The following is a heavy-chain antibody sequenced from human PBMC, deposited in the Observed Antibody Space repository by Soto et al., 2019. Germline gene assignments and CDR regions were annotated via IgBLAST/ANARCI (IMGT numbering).Heavy chain of an antibody. CDR2: ISYDGSNK. Sequence: QVQLVESGGGVVQPGRSLRLSCAASGFTFSSYGMHWVRQAPGKGLEWVAVISYDGSNKYYADSVKGRFTISRDNSKNTLYMQMNSLRAEGTAVYYCAKDSEDCISTSCYLDYWGQGTLVTVSS. CDR3: AKDSEDCISTSCYLDY. V-gene: IGHV3-30*18. D-gene: IGHD2-2*01. J-gene: IGHJ4*02. CDR1: GFTFSSYG.